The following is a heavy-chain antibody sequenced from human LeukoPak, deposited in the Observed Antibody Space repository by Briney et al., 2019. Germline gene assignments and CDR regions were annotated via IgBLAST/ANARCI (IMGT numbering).Heavy chain of an antibody. Sequence: GGSLRLSCEASGFTFSSYAMSWVRQAPGKGLEWVSAISGSGGSTYYANSVKGRFTISRDNSKNTLYLQMNSLRAEDTAIYYCAKAPGVYYYYGMDVWGQGTTVTVSS. V-gene: IGHV3-23*01. CDR2: ISGSGGST. CDR1: GFTFSSYA. CDR3: AKAPGVYYYYGMDV. D-gene: IGHD3-10*01. J-gene: IGHJ6*02.